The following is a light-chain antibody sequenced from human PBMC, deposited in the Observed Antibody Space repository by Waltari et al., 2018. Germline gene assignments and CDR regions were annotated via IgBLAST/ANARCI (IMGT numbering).Light chain of an antibody. CDR2: GAS. CDR1: QIVSSSY. V-gene: IGKV3-20*01. Sequence: EIVLTQSPGTLSLSPGERATLSCRASQIVSSSYLAWYQQKPGQPPRLLIYGASSRATGIPDRFSGSGSGTDFTLTISRLEPEDFAVYYCQQYGSSSLTFGGGTKVEIK. J-gene: IGKJ4*01. CDR3: QQYGSSSLT.